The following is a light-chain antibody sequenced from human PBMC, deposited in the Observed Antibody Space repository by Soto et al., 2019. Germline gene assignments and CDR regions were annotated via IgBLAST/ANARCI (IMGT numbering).Light chain of an antibody. Sequence: DIPMTQSPSSLSASVGDRVTITCRASQTISIYLNWYQQRPGKAPKLLIYAASSLQTGVASRFSGSGSGTDFTLTISSLQPEDFATYYCQQSYGSPYTFGQGTKLEIK. CDR3: QQSYGSPYT. V-gene: IGKV1-39*01. CDR2: AAS. J-gene: IGKJ2*01. CDR1: QTISIY.